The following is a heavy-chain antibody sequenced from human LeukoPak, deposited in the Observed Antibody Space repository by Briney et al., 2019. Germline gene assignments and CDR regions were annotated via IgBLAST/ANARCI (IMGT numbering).Heavy chain of an antibody. CDR3: ARRGMPAAGRFDP. D-gene: IGHD6-13*01. CDR1: GYTFTGYY. CDR2: INPNSGGT. Sequence: ASVKVSCKASGYTFTGYYMHWVRQAPGQGLEWMGWINPNSGGTNYAQKFQGRVTMTRDTSISTAYMELSRPRSDDTAVYYCARRGMPAAGRFDPWGQGTLVTVSS. J-gene: IGHJ5*02. V-gene: IGHV1-2*02.